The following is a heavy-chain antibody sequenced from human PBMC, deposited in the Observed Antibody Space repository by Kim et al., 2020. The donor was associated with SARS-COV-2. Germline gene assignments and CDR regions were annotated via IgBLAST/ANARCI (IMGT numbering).Heavy chain of an antibody. D-gene: IGHD4-17*01. CDR2: IHYTGST. CDR1: GGSFSNYY. V-gene: IGHV4-59*01. J-gene: IGHJ5*02. Sequence: SETLSLTCTVFGGSFSNYYWSWLRLPPGKGLEWIGYIHYTGSTNYNPSLKSRVSISIDTSKNKFSFKLSSVTAADTAMYYCARDKYGDYVGRWFDPWGQGTLVSVSS. CDR3: ARDKYGDYVGRWFDP.